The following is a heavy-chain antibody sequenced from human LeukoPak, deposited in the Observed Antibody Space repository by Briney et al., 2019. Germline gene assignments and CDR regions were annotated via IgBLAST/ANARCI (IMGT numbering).Heavy chain of an antibody. Sequence: GESLKISCKGSGYTFTSYWIGWVRQMPGKGLEWMGIIYPGDSDTRYSPSFQGQVTISIDRSISTAYLQWSSLRASDTAMFYCARSLFYDSSGYFGYWGQGTLVTVSS. V-gene: IGHV5-51*01. CDR2: IYPGDSDT. CDR3: ARSLFYDSSGYFGY. D-gene: IGHD3-22*01. J-gene: IGHJ4*02. CDR1: GYTFTSYW.